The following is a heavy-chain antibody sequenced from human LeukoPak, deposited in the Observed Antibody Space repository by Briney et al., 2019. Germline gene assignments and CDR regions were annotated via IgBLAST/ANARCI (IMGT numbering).Heavy chain of an antibody. CDR1: GGSISSSSYY. J-gene: IGHJ3*02. CDR3: ARLKVGYIARTLKRARGAFDI. V-gene: IGHV4-39*01. CDR2: IYYSGST. D-gene: IGHD5-24*01. Sequence: SETLSLTCTVSGGSISSSSYYWGWIRQPPGKGLEWIGSIYYSGSTYYNPSLKSRVTISVGTSKNQFSLKLSSVTAADTAVYYCARLKVGYIARTLKRARGAFDIWGQGTMVTVSS.